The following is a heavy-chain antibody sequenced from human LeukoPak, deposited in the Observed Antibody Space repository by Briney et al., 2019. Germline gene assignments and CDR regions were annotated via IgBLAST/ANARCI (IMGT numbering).Heavy chain of an antibody. Sequence: GGSLRLSCAASGFTVSSNYMSWVRQAPGKGLEWVSAISGSGGSTYYADSVKGRFTISRDNSKNTLYLQMNSLRAEDTAVYYCAKGTLDIVVVPAALVDYWGQGTLVTVSS. CDR1: GFTVSSNY. CDR2: ISGSGGST. D-gene: IGHD2-2*03. J-gene: IGHJ4*02. CDR3: AKGTLDIVVVPAALVDY. V-gene: IGHV3-23*01.